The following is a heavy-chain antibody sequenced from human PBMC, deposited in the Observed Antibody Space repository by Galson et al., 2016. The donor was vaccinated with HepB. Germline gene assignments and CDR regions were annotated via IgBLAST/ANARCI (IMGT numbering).Heavy chain of an antibody. J-gene: IGHJ4*02. V-gene: IGHV3-30*03. D-gene: IGHD3-10*01. CDR2: ISYDGSYE. CDR1: GFSFSSYS. CDR3: ARAVHGSGSYWDK. Sequence: SLRLSCAVSGFSFSSYSMNWVRQAPGKGLEWVAVISYDGSYESYAGAVKGRFTNSRDNFKNTLYLHLNSLRAEETAVYYCARAVHGSGSYWDKWGQGTLVAVSS.